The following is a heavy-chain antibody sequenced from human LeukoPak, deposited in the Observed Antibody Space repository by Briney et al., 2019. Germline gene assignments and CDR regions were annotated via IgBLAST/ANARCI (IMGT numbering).Heavy chain of an antibody. CDR1: GFTVSRNY. J-gene: IGHJ4*02. D-gene: IGHD2-15*01. V-gene: IGHV3-53*01. CDR2: IYSDDST. CDR3: AGEYCSSGSRYPRY. Sequence: GGSLRLSCAASGFTVSRNYMSWVRQAPGKGLEWVSVIYSDDSTYYVDSVKGRFTISRDNSKNTLYLQMNSLSAEDTAVYYCAGEYCSSGSRYPRYWGQGALVTVSS.